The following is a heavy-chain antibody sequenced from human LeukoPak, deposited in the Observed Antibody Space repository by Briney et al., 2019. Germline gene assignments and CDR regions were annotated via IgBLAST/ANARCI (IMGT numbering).Heavy chain of an antibody. V-gene: IGHV1-46*01. CDR1: GYTFTSYY. CDR3: AREGVDIVATIRYDY. J-gene: IGHJ4*02. Sequence: GASVKVPCKASGYTFTSYYMHWVRQAPGQGLEWMGIINPSGGSTSYAQKFQGRVTMTRDTSTSTVYMELSSLRSEDTAVYYCAREGVDIVATIRYDYWGQGTLVTVSS. CDR2: INPSGGST. D-gene: IGHD5-12*01.